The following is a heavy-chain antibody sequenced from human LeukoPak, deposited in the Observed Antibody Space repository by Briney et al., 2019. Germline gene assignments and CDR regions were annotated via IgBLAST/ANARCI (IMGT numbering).Heavy chain of an antibody. CDR3: AKDEATSGGGLAS. J-gene: IGHJ5*01. CDR1: GLTVSGTH. D-gene: IGHD3-16*01. V-gene: IGHV3-53*01. Sequence: GGSLRLSCAASGLTVSGTHMSWVRQAPGKGLEWVSAMYTGGTTYYADSVTGRFTVSRDTSRNTLFLHMNNLGAEDTAVYYCAKDEATSGGGLASWGQGTLVIVSS. CDR2: MYTGGTT.